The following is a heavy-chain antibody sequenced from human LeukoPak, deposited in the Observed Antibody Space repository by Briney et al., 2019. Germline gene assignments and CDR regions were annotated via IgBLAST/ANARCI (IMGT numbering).Heavy chain of an antibody. D-gene: IGHD4-17*01. V-gene: IGHV4-31*11. CDR2: IYYSGIT. CDR3: ARVIPRQNYGDYDN. CDR1: GGSISSGGYY. Sequence: KPSETLSLTCAVYGGSISSGGYYWSWIRQHPGKGLEWIGYIYYSGITYYNPSLKGRITISVGTSKNQFSLKLSSVTAADTAVYYCARVIPRQNYGDYDNWGQGTLVTVSS. J-gene: IGHJ4*02.